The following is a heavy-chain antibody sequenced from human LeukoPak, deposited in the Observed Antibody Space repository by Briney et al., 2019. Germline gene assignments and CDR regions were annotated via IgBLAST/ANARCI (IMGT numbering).Heavy chain of an antibody. CDR1: GYTFTSYG. CDR2: IIPIFGTA. D-gene: IGHD6-19*01. CDR3: ARTGRGSGWYGYFDY. Sequence: ASVKASCKASGYTFTSYGISWVRQAPGQGLEWMGGIIPIFGTANYAQKFQGRVTITADESTSTAYMELSSLRSEDTAVYYCARTGRGSGWYGYFDYWGQGTLVTVSS. J-gene: IGHJ4*02. V-gene: IGHV1-69*13.